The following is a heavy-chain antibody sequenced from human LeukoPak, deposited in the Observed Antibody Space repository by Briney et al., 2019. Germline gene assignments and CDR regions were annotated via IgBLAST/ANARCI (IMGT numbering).Heavy chain of an antibody. CDR1: GFTVSSNS. CDR2: IYSDNT. V-gene: IGHV3-53*01. J-gene: IGHJ4*02. CDR3: AALRFSGGDPFDY. Sequence: GGSLGLSCTVSGFTVSSNSMSWVRQAPGKGLEWVSFIYSDNTHYSDSVKGRFTISRDNAKNTLYLQMNSLRAEDTAVYYCAALRFSGGDPFDYWGQGTLVTVSS. D-gene: IGHD2-21*02.